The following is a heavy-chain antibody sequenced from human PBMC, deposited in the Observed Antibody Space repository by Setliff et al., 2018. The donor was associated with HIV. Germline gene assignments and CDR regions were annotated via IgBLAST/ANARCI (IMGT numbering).Heavy chain of an antibody. J-gene: IGHJ4*02. CDR2: ISWNSGSI. CDR3: AKDFGNYDSSGLDY. Sequence: SLRLSCAASGFTFGDYAMHWVRQAPGKGLEWVPGISWNSGSIGYADSVKGRFTISRDNAKNSLYLQMNSLRAEDMALYYCAKDFGNYDSSGLDYWGQGTLVTVSS. CDR1: GFTFGDYA. V-gene: IGHV3-9*03. D-gene: IGHD3-22*01.